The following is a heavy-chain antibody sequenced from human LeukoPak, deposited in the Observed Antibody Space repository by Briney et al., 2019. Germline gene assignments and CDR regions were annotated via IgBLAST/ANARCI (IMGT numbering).Heavy chain of an antibody. J-gene: IGHJ5*02. Sequence: SETLSLTCTVSGGSISSHYWSWIRQPPGKGLEWIGYIYYSGSTNYNPSLKSRVTISVDTSKNHFSLKLSSVTAADTAVYYCARRGSYYYDSSGLHFDPWGQGTLVTVSS. D-gene: IGHD3-22*01. V-gene: IGHV4-59*11. CDR2: IYYSGST. CDR1: GGSISSHY. CDR3: ARRGSYYYDSSGLHFDP.